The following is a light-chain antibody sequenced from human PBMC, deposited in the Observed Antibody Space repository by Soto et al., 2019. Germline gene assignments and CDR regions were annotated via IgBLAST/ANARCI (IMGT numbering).Light chain of an antibody. V-gene: IGKV3-11*01. Sequence: EILLTQSPSTLSLSPGERATLSCRASQSVSSYLAWYQQKPGQAPRLLIYDASKRATGIPARFSGSGSGTDFTLTISSLEPEDFEVYYCQQRSNSPTTFGQGTRLEIK. CDR1: QSVSSY. CDR2: DAS. CDR3: QQRSNSPTT. J-gene: IGKJ5*01.